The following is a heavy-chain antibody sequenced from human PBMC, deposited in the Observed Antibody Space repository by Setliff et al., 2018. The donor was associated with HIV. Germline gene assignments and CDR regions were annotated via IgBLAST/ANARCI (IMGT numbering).Heavy chain of an antibody. CDR2: ISGSGANT. Sequence: PGGSLRLSCAASGFTFSSYTMSWVRQAPGKGLECVSGISGSGANTYHADSVKGRFTLSRDNSKNTLYLQMNSLRDEDTAIYYCAKSFGGNSGWGYYDYWGQGTLVTVSS. D-gene: IGHD2-21*02. J-gene: IGHJ4*02. V-gene: IGHV3-23*01. CDR3: AKSFGGNSGWGYYDY. CDR1: GFTFSSYT.